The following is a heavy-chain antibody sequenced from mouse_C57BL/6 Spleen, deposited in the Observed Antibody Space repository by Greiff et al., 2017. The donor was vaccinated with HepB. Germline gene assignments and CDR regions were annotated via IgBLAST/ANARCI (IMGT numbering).Heavy chain of an antibody. V-gene: IGHV1-59*01. D-gene: IGHD2-1*01. CDR3: ARSVMVTGFAY. J-gene: IGHJ3*01. CDR2: IDPSDSYT. CDR1: GYTFTSYW. Sequence: QVQLQQPGAELVRPGTSVKLSCKASGYTFTSYWMHWVKQRPGQGLEWIGVIDPSDSYTNYNQKFKGKATLTVDTSSSTAYMQLSSLTSEDSAVYYCARSVMVTGFAYWGQGTLVTVSA.